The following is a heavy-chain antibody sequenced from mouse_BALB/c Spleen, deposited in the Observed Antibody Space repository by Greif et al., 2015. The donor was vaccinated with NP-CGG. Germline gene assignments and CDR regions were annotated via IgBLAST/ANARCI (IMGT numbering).Heavy chain of an antibody. Sequence: VQLQQSGAELVRPGTSVKISCKASGYTFTNYWLGWVKQRPGHGLEWIGDIYPGGGYTNYNEKFKGKATLTADTSSSTAYMQLSSPPSEDSAVYFVAMPPSTTDYAMVYLGQGTSVPVSS. J-gene: IGHJ4*01. V-gene: IGHV1-63*02. D-gene: IGHD2-10*02. CDR3: AMPPSTTDYAMVY. CDR2: IYPGGGYT. CDR1: GYTFTNYW.